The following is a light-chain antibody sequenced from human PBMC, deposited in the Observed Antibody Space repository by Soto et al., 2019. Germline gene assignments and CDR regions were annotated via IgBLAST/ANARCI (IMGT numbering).Light chain of an antibody. Sequence: QSALTQPPSASGTPGQRVTISCSGSSSNIGSNTVNWYQQLPGTAPKLLIYSNNQRPSGVPDRFSGSKSGTSASLAISGLQSEDEADYYCAAWDDSLNAYYVFGTRTKVTVL. J-gene: IGLJ1*01. CDR3: AAWDDSLNAYYV. CDR1: SSNIGSNT. CDR2: SNN. V-gene: IGLV1-44*01.